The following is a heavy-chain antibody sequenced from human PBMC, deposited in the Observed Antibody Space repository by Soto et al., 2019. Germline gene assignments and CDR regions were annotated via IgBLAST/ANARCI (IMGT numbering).Heavy chain of an antibody. J-gene: IGHJ4*02. Sequence: EVQLVESGGGLVQPGGSLRLSCAASGFTFSYYSMNWVRQAPGKGLEWVSYISSGSTTIYYAESLKGRFTISRDNGKNSLYLQMNSLRAEDTAVYYCAREAAGDFIDYWGQGTLVTVSS. D-gene: IGHD3-16*01. V-gene: IGHV3-48*01. CDR1: GFTFSYYS. CDR2: ISSGSTTI. CDR3: AREAAGDFIDY.